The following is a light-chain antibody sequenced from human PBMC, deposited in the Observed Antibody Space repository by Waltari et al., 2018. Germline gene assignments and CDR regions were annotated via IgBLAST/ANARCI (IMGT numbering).Light chain of an antibody. CDR3: QQSYSTLT. V-gene: IGKV1-5*01. CDR2: DGS. CDR1: QNIGTW. Sequence: IAMTQSPSTLSASVGDSVTITCRASQNIGTWVAWYQQKPGKAPKLLIFDGSTLEGGVPSRFSGSASGTDFTLTINSLQPDDFASYFCQQSYSTLTFGQGTRLEIK. J-gene: IGKJ5*01.